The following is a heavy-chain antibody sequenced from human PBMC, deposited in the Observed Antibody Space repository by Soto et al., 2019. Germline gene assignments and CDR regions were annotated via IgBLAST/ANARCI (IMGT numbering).Heavy chain of an antibody. J-gene: IGHJ4*02. CDR2: IIPIFGTA. CDR3: ARGYSSSWAYYVDY. V-gene: IGHV1-69*12. D-gene: IGHD6-13*01. CDR1: GGTFSSYA. Sequence: QVQLVQSGAEVKKPGSSVKVSCKASGGTFSSYAISWVRQAPGQGLEWMGGIIPIFGTANYAQKFQGRVTITADESTSKAYMELSSLRSEDTAVYYCARGYSSSWAYYVDYWGQGTLVTVSS.